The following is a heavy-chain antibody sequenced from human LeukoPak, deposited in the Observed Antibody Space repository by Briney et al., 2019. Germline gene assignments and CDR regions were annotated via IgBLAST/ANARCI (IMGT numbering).Heavy chain of an antibody. CDR2: IYSGGAI. D-gene: IGHD1-14*01. V-gene: IGHV3-53*01. J-gene: IGHJ4*02. Sequence: GGSLRLSCVASGFAVGSNYMSWVRQAPGKGLEWVSLIYSGGAIRYADSVKGRFTIPRDSSKNTLFLQMNDLTVEDTARYYCARRPGNWGQGILVTVSS. CDR1: GFAVGSNY. CDR3: ARRPGN.